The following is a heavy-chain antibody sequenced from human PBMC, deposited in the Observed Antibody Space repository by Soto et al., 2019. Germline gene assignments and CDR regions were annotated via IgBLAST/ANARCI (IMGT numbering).Heavy chain of an antibody. CDR2: IYHSGST. V-gene: IGHV4-4*02. D-gene: IGHD1-26*01. CDR1: GGSIRSSNW. J-gene: IGHJ3*02. Sequence: SETLSLTCAVSGGSIRSSNWWSWVRQPPGKGLEWIGEIYHSGSTNYNPSLKSRVTISVDKSKNQFSLKLSSVTAADTAVYYCARFNSGSYYEAFDIWGQGTMVTVSS. CDR3: ARFNSGSYYEAFDI.